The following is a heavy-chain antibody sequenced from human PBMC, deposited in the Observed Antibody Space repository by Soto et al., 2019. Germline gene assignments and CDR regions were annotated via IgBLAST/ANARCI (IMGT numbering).Heavy chain of an antibody. D-gene: IGHD6-25*01. CDR1: GYSISSGHS. CDR3: ATLPRLDGVDV. Sequence: SETLSLTCAVSGYSISSGHSWGWIRQPPGKGLEWIGSIFHTGSTYYNPSLKSRVTLSVDTSKNQFSLKLSSVTAADTAVYFCATLPRLDGVDVCGQGTTVTVSS. CDR2: IFHTGST. V-gene: IGHV4-38-2*01. J-gene: IGHJ6*02.